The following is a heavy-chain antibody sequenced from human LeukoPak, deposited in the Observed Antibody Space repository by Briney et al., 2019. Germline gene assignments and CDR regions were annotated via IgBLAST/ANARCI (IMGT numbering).Heavy chain of an antibody. CDR2: ICYDGSNK. V-gene: IGHV3-33*01. D-gene: IGHD3-22*01. J-gene: IGHJ4*02. CDR1: GFTFSSYG. Sequence: PGGSLRLSCAASGFTFSSYGMHWVRQAPGKGLEWVALICYDGSNKYYSDSVKGRFIISRDNSYNTLYLQMNSLRAEDTAVYYCARGGNYYDRSGPAHYWGQGTLVTVSS. CDR3: ARGGNYYDRSGPAHY.